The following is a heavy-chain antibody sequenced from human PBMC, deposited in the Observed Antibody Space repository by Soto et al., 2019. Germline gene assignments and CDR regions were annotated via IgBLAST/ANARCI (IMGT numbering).Heavy chain of an antibody. V-gene: IGHV3-33*08. CDR1: GFTFSSYS. Sequence: GGSLRLSCAASGFTFSSYSMNWVRQAPGKGLEWVAVIWYDGSNKYYADSVKGRFTISRNNSKNTLYLQMNSLRAEDTAVYYCASNYDFWSGYYYGMGVWGQGTTVTVSS. CDR2: IWYDGSNK. CDR3: ASNYDFWSGYYYGMGV. D-gene: IGHD3-3*01. J-gene: IGHJ6*02.